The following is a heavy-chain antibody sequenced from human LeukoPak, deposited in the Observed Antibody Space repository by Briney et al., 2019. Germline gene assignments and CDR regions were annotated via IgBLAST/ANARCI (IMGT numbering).Heavy chain of an antibody. V-gene: IGHV3-64*01. CDR1: GFTFSSYA. D-gene: IGHD3-22*01. Sequence: GGSLRLSCAASGFTFSSYAMHWVRQAPGKGLEYVSAISSNGGSTYYANSVKGRFTISRDNAKNSLYLQMNSLRAEDTAVYYCASESGYSNWGQGTLVTVSS. CDR2: ISSNGGST. CDR3: ASESGYSN. J-gene: IGHJ4*02.